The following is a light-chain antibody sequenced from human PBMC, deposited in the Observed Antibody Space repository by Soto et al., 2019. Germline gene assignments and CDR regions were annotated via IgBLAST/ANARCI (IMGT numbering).Light chain of an antibody. CDR3: QQYNNWPS. CDR2: DIS. V-gene: IGKV3-15*01. CDR1: QTVRRN. Sequence: EIVLTQSPATLSLSPVERAILSCRASQTVRRNLAWYQQRPGQAPRLLMYDISNRATGVQARFSGSGSETEFTLTIRSLKSEDFAVYFCQQYNNWPSFGQGTRLEIK. J-gene: IGKJ5*01.